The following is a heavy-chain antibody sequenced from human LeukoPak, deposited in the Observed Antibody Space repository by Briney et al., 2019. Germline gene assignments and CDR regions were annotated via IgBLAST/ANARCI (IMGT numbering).Heavy chain of an antibody. Sequence: PGGSLRLSCAASGFIFNNEWMDWVRQAPGKGLEWVANIRADGTEKYYVDSVKGRFTISRDNAKNSLYLQLNSLRVEDTAVYYCSRRLDYWGQGTLVTDSS. CDR1: GFIFNNEW. CDR2: IRADGTEK. V-gene: IGHV3-7*03. J-gene: IGHJ4*02. CDR3: SRRLDY.